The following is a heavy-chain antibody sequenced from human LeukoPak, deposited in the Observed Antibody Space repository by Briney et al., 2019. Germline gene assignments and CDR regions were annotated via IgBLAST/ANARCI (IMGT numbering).Heavy chain of an antibody. CDR3: ARGIAVPTTVYGYDI. D-gene: IGHD2-2*01. CDR1: GGSISSYY. V-gene: IGHV4-59*01. J-gene: IGHJ3*02. CDR2: VLYSGST. Sequence: PSETLSLTCTVSGGSISSYYWSWIRQPPGKGLEWIGHVLYSGSTNYNPSVKGRVTISLDTSRTQFSLKLTSVTAADTAKYYCARGIAVPTTVYGYDIWGQGTMVTVSS.